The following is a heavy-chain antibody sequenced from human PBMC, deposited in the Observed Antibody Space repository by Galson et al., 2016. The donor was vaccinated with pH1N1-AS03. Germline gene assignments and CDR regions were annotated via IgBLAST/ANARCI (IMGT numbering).Heavy chain of an antibody. J-gene: IGHJ3*02. D-gene: IGHD4-17*01. CDR3: TTDCYGDYRGTGSGTNDAFDM. CDR2: IKNRENGRTT. CDR1: GFTFSNAW. V-gene: IGHV3-15*01. Sequence: SLRLSCAASGFTFSNAWMSWVRQAPGKGLEWVGLIKNRENGRTTDYAAPVKGRFTISRDDSKNTLYLQMNSLKTEDTAVYYCTTDCYGDYRGTGSGTNDAFDMWGQGTMVTVSS.